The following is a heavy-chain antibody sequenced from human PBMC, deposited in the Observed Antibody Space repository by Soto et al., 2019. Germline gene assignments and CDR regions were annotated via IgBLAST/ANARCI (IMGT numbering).Heavy chain of an antibody. J-gene: IGHJ6*02. Sequence: ASVKVSCKASGYTFTSYGISWVRQAPGQGLEWMGRISAYNGNTNYAQKLQGRVTMTTDTSTSTAYMELRSLRSDDTAVYYCASSLIVVVPAASQTYYYYGMDVWGQGTTVTVSS. V-gene: IGHV1-18*01. CDR2: ISAYNGNT. D-gene: IGHD2-2*01. CDR3: ASSLIVVVPAASQTYYYYGMDV. CDR1: GYTFTSYG.